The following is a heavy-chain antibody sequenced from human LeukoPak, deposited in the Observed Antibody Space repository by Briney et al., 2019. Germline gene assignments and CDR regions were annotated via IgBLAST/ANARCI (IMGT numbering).Heavy chain of an antibody. Sequence: ASVKVSCKVSGYTLTELSMHWVRQAPGKGLEWMGGFDPEDGETIYAQKFQGRVTMTEDTSTDTAYMELSSLRSEDTAVYYCASSYDSSGYFGSEGYWGQGTLVTVSS. CDR1: GYTLTELS. J-gene: IGHJ4*02. CDR2: FDPEDGET. CDR3: ASSYDSSGYFGSEGY. D-gene: IGHD3-22*01. V-gene: IGHV1-24*01.